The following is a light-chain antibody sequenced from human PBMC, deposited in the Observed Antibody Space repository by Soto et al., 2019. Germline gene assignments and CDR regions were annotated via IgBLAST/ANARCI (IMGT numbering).Light chain of an antibody. CDR1: SRDVGAYNY. CDR2: EVS. J-gene: IGLJ2*01. V-gene: IGLV2-8*01. CDR3: SSFAGSNNVI. Sequence: QSALTQPPSASGSPGQSVTISCTGTSRDVGAYNYVSWYQQHPGKAPKLVIFEVSKRPSGVPDRFSGSKSGNTASLTVSGLQAKDEADYYCSSFAGSNNVIFGGGTKLTVL.